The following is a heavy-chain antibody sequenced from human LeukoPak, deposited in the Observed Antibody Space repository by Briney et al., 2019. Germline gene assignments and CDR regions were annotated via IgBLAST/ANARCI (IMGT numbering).Heavy chain of an antibody. J-gene: IGHJ3*02. CDR3: AKDPRVIVVGDAFDI. CDR1: GFTFTNYV. CDR2: ISDSGGST. Sequence: PGGSLRLPCVASGFTFTNYVMSCVRQAPGKGLEWVSAISDSGGSTYYADSVKGRFTISRDNSKNTLYLQMNSLRAEDTAVYYCAKDPRVIVVGDAFDIWGQGTMVIVSS. V-gene: IGHV3-23*01. D-gene: IGHD3-22*01.